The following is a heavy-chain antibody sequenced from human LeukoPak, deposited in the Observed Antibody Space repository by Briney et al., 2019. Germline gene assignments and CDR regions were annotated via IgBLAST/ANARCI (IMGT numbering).Heavy chain of an antibody. CDR2: INPNSGGT. Sequence: GASVKVSCKASGYTFTSYDINWVRQASGQGLEWMGWINPNSGGTNYAQKFQGRVTMTRDTSISTAYMELSRLRFDDTAVYYCARNKEGKSLDYWGQGTLVTVSS. V-gene: IGHV1-2*02. CDR1: GYTFTSYD. CDR3: ARNKEGKSLDY. J-gene: IGHJ4*02.